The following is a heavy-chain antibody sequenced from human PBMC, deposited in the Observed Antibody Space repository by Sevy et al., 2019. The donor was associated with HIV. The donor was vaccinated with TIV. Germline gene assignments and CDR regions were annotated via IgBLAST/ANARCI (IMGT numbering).Heavy chain of an antibody. CDR1: GYTFNTFG. CDR2: ISAYNGHT. V-gene: IGHV1-18*04. CDR3: ARDSIPLVQGIIITPYYYGMDV. D-gene: IGHD3-10*01. J-gene: IGHJ6*02. Sequence: ASVKVSCKTSGYTFNTFGINWVRQAPGQGRQWVGWISAYNGHTKYVQKLQGRVSMTTETSTSTVYMELRSLRSDDTAVYYCARDSIPLVQGIIITPYYYGMDVWGQGTTVTVSS.